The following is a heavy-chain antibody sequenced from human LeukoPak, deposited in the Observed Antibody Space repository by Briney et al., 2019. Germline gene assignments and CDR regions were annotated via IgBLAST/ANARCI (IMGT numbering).Heavy chain of an antibody. D-gene: IGHD4-23*01. J-gene: IGHJ4*02. CDR2: ISWNSGSI. CDR3: AKTGGNSGYFDY. Sequence: GGSLRLSRAASGFTFDDYAMHWVRQAPGKGLEWVSGISWNSGSIGYADSVKGRFTISRDNAKNSLYLQMNSLRAEDTALYYCAKTGGNSGYFDYWGQGTLVTVSS. V-gene: IGHV3-9*01. CDR1: GFTFDDYA.